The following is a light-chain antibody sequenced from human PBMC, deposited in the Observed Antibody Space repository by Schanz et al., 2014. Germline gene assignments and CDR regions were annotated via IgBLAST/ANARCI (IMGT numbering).Light chain of an antibody. Sequence: DIQMTQSPSSVSASVGDKVTLTCRASQGISSWLAWYQQKPGKAPKLLIHAASSLQSGVPSRISGSGSGTDFTLTISALQPEDFAIYYCQQTNTFPLTFGGGTKVEIK. CDR3: QQTNTFPLT. V-gene: IGKV1D-12*01. CDR1: QGISSW. J-gene: IGKJ4*01. CDR2: AAS.